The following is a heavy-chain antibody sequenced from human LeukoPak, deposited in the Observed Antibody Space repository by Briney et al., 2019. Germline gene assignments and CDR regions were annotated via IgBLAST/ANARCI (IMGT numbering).Heavy chain of an antibody. CDR2: IRYDGSNK. D-gene: IGHD6-13*01. CDR1: GFTFSSYG. J-gene: IGHJ6*02. CDR3: AKESQYSSSWIRSGWYYYYGMDV. V-gene: IGHV3-30*02. Sequence: TGGSLRLSCAASGFTFSSYGMHWVRQAPGKGLEWVAFIRYDGSNKYYADSVKGRFTISRDNSKNTLYLQMNSLRAEDTAVYYCAKESQYSSSWIRSGWYYYYGMDVWGQGTTVTVSS.